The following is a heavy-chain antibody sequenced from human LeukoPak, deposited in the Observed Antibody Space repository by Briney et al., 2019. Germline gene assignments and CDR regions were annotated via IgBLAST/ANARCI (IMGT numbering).Heavy chain of an antibody. D-gene: IGHD5-12*01. V-gene: IGHV1-46*01. CDR3: ARDLSNLRYAFDI. CDR1: GYTFTSYY. Sequence: ASVKVSCKASGYTFTSYYMHWVRQAPGQGLEWMGIINPSGGSTNYAQKFQGRVTMTRDTSTSTVYMELSSLRSEDTAVYYCARDLSNLRYAFDIWGQGTMVTVSS. CDR2: INPSGGST. J-gene: IGHJ3*02.